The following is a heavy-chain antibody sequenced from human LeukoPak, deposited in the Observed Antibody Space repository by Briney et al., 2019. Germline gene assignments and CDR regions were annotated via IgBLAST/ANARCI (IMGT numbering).Heavy chain of an antibody. Sequence: GGSLRLSCAASEFTLSNYDMHWVRQAPGKGLEWVAFIRYDGNNKYYADSVKGRFTISRDNSKKTLYLQMNSLRAEDTAVYYCAKDQAVAGHPLDYWGQGTLVTVSS. D-gene: IGHD6-19*01. CDR3: AKDQAVAGHPLDY. CDR1: EFTLSNYD. CDR2: IRYDGNNK. J-gene: IGHJ4*02. V-gene: IGHV3-30*02.